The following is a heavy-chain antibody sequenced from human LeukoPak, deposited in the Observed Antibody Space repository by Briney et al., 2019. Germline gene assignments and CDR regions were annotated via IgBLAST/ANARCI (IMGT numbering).Heavy chain of an antibody. Sequence: GGSLRLSCAASGFTFSSYGMHWVRQAPGKGLEWVAVISYDGSNKYYADSVKGRFTTSRDNSKNTLYLQMNSLRAEDTAVYYCARSSGSYYNNGDYWGQGTLVTVSS. CDR3: ARSSGSYYNNGDY. CDR1: GFTFSSYG. V-gene: IGHV3-30*03. J-gene: IGHJ4*02. CDR2: ISYDGSNK. D-gene: IGHD3-10*01.